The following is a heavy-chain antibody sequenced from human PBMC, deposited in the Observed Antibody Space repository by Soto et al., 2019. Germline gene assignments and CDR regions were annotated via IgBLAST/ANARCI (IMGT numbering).Heavy chain of an antibody. V-gene: IGHV3-30*18. J-gene: IGHJ4*02. Sequence: QVQLVESGGGVVQPGRSLRLSCVASGFTFSSYGMHWVRQAPGKGLEWVAIISYDGSNTYYAESVKGRFTISRDNSKNTLYLQMNSLRAEDTSVYYCAKEGGLSGSYYISSSYYLDYWGQGTLVTFSS. CDR1: GFTFSSYG. CDR3: AKEGGLSGSYYISSSYYLDY. D-gene: IGHD1-26*01. CDR2: ISYDGSNT.